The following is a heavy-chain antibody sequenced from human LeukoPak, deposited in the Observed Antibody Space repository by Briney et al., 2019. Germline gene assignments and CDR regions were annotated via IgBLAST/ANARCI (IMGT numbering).Heavy chain of an antibody. V-gene: IGHV3-7*03. D-gene: IGHD3-22*01. CDR2: IKQDGTEE. J-gene: IGHJ4*02. CDR3: AKGSYYDSSGSFYFDY. Sequence: GGSLRLSCVASGFTFSSSWMSWVRRAPGKGLEWVANIKQDGTEEYYADSVKGRFTISRDNSKNTLYVQVNSLGTEDTAAYYCAKGSYYDSSGSFYFDYWGQGTLVTVSS. CDR1: GFTFSSSW.